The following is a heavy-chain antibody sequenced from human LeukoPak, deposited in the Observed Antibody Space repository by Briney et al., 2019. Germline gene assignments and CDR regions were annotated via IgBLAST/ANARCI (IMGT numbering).Heavy chain of an antibody. CDR1: GYTFTAYY. CDR3: AREEPWGLGSDFGY. D-gene: IGHD3-10*01. CDR2: MNPNSGGT. J-gene: IGHJ4*02. Sequence: ASVKVSRKASGYTFTAYYMHWVRQAPGQGLEWMGWMNPNSGGTNYAQKFQGRVTMTRDMPTSTAYMELSRLRSDDTAVYYCAREEPWGLGSDFGYWAQGTLVTVS. V-gene: IGHV1-2*02.